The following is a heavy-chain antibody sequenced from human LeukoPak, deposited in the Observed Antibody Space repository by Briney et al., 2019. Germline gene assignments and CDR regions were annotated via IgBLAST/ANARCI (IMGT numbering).Heavy chain of an antibody. CDR3: ARDTYGSVSPFDY. Sequence: GGSLRLSCAASGFTFSSYWMHWVRQAPGKGLVWVSRINSDGSSTSYADSVKGRFTISRDNAKDTLYLQMNSLRAEDTALYYCARDTYGSVSPFDYWGQGTLVTVSS. J-gene: IGHJ4*02. CDR1: GFTFSSYW. D-gene: IGHD3-10*01. V-gene: IGHV3-74*01. CDR2: INSDGSST.